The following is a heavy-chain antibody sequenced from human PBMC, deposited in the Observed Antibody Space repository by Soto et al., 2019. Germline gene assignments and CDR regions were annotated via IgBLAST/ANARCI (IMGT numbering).Heavy chain of an antibody. CDR1: GGTISGYY. CDR3: ARGQRFSDWFDP. V-gene: IGHV4-4*07. Sequence: SETLSLTCSASGGTISGYYWTWIRQPAGKGLEWIGRIYSSGNTKYNPSLQSRVTMSLDTSNNQFSLRLTSVTAADTAVYYCARGQRFSDWFDPWGQGTLVTVPS. D-gene: IGHD3-3*01. CDR2: IYSSGNT. J-gene: IGHJ5*02.